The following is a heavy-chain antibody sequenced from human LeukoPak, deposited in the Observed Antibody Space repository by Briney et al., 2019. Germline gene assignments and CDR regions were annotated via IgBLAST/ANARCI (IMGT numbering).Heavy chain of an antibody. CDR1: GFTFSSYA. CDR3: AKDDVVVTAILGY. J-gene: IGHJ4*02. CDR2: VSDSGGST. D-gene: IGHD2-21*02. V-gene: IGHV3-23*01. Sequence: GGSLRLSCAASGFTFSSYAMSWVRQAPGKGLEWVSTVSDSGGSTYYAASVKGRFTISRDNSKNTLYLQMNSLRAEDTAVYYCAKDDVVVTAILGYWGQGTLVTVSS.